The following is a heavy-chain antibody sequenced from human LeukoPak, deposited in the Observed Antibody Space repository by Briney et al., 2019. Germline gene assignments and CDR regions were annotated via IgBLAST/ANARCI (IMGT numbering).Heavy chain of an antibody. J-gene: IGHJ5*02. Sequence: SETLSLTCAVSGGSISSSNWWSWVRQPPGKGREWIGEIYHSGSTNHNPSLKSRVTISVDKSKNQFSLKLSSVTAADTAVYYCAREPITMVRGVIPWFDPWGQGTLVTVSS. CDR3: AREPITMVRGVIPWFDP. CDR2: IYHSGST. D-gene: IGHD3-10*01. V-gene: IGHV4-4*02. CDR1: GGSISSSNW.